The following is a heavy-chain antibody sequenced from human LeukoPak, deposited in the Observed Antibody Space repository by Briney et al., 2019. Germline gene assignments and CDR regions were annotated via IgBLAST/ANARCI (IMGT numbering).Heavy chain of an antibody. J-gene: IGHJ4*02. CDR2: INPNSGGT. CDR3: ARGSQWLGMYYFDY. V-gene: IGHV1-2*02. CDR1: GYTFTGYY. Sequence: GASVKVSCKASGYTFTGYYMHWVRRAPGQGLEWMGWINPNSGGTNYAQKFQGRVTMTRDTSISTAYMELSRLRSDDTAVYYCARGSQWLGMYYFDYWGQGTLVTVSS. D-gene: IGHD6-19*01.